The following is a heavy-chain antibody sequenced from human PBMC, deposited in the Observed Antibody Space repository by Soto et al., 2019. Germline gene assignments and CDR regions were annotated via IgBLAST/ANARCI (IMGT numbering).Heavy chain of an antibody. CDR1: GFTFSSYA. Sequence: QVQLVESGGGVVQPGRSLRLSCAASGFTFSSYAMHWVRQAPGKGLEWVAVISYDGSNKYYADSVKGRFTXXXXXXXXXXXXXXXXXXXXXXXVYYCAXXGAXSXWHFDYWGQGTLVTVXX. D-gene: IGHD3-10*01. J-gene: IGHJ4*02. V-gene: IGHV3-30-3*01. CDR3: AXXGAXSXWHFDY. CDR2: ISYDGSNK.